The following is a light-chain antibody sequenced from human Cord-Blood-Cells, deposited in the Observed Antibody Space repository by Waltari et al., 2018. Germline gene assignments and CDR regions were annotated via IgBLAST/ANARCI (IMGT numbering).Light chain of an antibody. CDR3: QQYYSTPYS. CDR1: QSVLYSSNNKNY. V-gene: IGKV4-1*01. Sequence: DIVMTQSPDSLAVSPGERAIIISKFSQSVLYSSNNKNYLAWYQQKPGQPPKLLIYWASTRESGVPDRFSGSGSGTDFTLTISSLQAEDVAVYYCQQYYSTPYSFGQGTKLEIK. CDR2: WAS. J-gene: IGKJ2*03.